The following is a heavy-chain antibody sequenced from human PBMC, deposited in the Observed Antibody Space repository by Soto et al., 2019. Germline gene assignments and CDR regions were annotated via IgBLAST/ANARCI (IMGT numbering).Heavy chain of an antibody. CDR2: IIPIFGTA. Sequence: SVKVSCKASGGTFSSYAISWVRQAPGQRLEWMGGIIPIFGTANYAQKFQGRVTITADESTSTAYMELSSLRSEDTAVYYCASSDSSWYPNWFDPWGQGTLVTLSS. V-gene: IGHV1-69*13. D-gene: IGHD6-13*01. CDR3: ASSDSSWYPNWFDP. CDR1: GGTFSSYA. J-gene: IGHJ5*02.